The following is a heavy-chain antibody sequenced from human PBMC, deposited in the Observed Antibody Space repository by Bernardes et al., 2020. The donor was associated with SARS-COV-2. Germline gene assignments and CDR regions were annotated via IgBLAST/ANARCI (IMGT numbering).Heavy chain of an antibody. CDR2: IYYSGST. CDR3: ARLEGRIQLYSRYYFDY. Sequence: ETLSLTCTVSGGSISSSSYYWGWIRQPPGKGLEWIGSIYYSGSTYYNPSLKSRVTISVDTSKNQFSLKLSSVTAADTAVYYCARLEGRIQLYSRYYFDYWGQGTLVTVSS. CDR1: GGSISSSSYY. J-gene: IGHJ4*02. D-gene: IGHD5-18*01. V-gene: IGHV4-39*01.